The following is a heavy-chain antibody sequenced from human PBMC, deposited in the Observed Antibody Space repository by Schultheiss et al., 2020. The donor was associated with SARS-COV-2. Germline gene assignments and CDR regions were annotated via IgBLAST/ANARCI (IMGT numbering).Heavy chain of an antibody. Sequence: GGSLRLSCAASGFTFSSYGMHWVRQAPGKGLEWVSAISGSGGSTYYADSVKGRFTISRDNSKNTLYVQMNSLKTDDTAVYYCASEGLREAFDIWGPGTKVTVSS. CDR3: ASEGLREAFDI. CDR2: ISGSGGST. CDR1: GFTFSSYG. D-gene: IGHD4-17*01. V-gene: IGHV3-23*01. J-gene: IGHJ3*02.